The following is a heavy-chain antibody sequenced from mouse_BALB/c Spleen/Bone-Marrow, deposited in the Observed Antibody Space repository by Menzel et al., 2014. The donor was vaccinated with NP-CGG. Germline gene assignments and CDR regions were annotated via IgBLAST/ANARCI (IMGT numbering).Heavy chain of an antibody. CDR1: GYTFTSYW. J-gene: IGHJ2*01. CDR2: INPSNGGT. CDR3: TIGGFDY. Sequence: QVQLQQSGAELVKPGASVKLSCKASGYTFTSYWMHWAKLRPGEGFEWIGEINPSNGGTNYNEKFKRKDTLTVDKSSSTAYMQLSSLTSEDSAVYYCTIGGFDYWGQGTTLTVSS. V-gene: IGHV1S16*01.